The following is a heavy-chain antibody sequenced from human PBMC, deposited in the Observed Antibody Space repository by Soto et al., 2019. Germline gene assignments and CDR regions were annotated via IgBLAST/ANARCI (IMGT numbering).Heavy chain of an antibody. CDR1: GGSMTYYY. CDR2: AHYSGST. CDR3: AIRIGRNYYGMDV. V-gene: IGHV4-59*01. D-gene: IGHD3-10*01. J-gene: IGHJ6*02. Sequence: QVQLQESGPGLVKPSETLSLTCTVSGGSMTYYYWNWVRQLPGEGLEWIAYAHYSGSTSYSPSLKSRVTISVDTSKNQFSLRLSSVTAADTAVYYCAIRIGRNYYGMDVWGQGTTVTVSS.